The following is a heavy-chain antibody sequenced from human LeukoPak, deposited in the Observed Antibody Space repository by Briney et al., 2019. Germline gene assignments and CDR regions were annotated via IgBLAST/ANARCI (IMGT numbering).Heavy chain of an antibody. J-gene: IGHJ6*02. D-gene: IGHD3-10*01. CDR3: ARDRWWFGELFRSFYYYYGMDV. CDR1: GFTFSSYW. V-gene: IGHV3-7*01. CDR2: IKQDGSEK. Sequence: GGALRLSCAASGFTFSSYWMSWVGQAPGKGLDGVANIKQDGSEKYYVDYVKGRFTISRDNAQNSLYLQMTRLPAEHTAVYYCARDRWWFGELFRSFYYYYGMDVWGQGTTVTVSS.